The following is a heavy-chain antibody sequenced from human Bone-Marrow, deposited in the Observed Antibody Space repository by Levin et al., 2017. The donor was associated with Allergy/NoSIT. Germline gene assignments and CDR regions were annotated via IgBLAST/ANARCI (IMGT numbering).Heavy chain of an antibody. J-gene: IGHJ6*02. CDR3: AKDRDSSSARAYGLDV. Sequence: GESLKISCAASGFTFSTYAMTWVRQAPGKGLEWICSISGSGSITYYGDSVKGRVTISRDNSRDTRYLQMSSLRAEDTDVYFCAKDRDSSSARAYGLDVWGQGTTVTVSS. D-gene: IGHD3-22*01. CDR1: GFTFSTYA. CDR2: ISGSGSIT. V-gene: IGHV3-23*02.